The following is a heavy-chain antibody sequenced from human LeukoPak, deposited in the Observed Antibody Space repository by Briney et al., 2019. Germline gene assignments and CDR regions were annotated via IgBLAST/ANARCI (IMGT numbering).Heavy chain of an antibody. V-gene: IGHV4-4*02. J-gene: IGHJ4*02. Sequence: AGTLSLTCDVSGGSISSTNWWSWVRQPPGQGLEWIGEISLAGRTNHNPSLNDRVTMSLDESKNQFSLKLTSVTAADTAVYYCARIGNYYFDYWGQGTLVTVSS. CDR2: ISLAGRT. D-gene: IGHD1-1*01. CDR1: GGSISSTNW. CDR3: ARIGNYYFDY.